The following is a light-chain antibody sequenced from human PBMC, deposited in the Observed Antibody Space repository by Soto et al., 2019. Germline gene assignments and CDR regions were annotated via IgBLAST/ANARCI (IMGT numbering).Light chain of an antibody. CDR3: CSYAGTYTVV. CDR1: SSDVGAYNY. Sequence: QSALTQPASVSGSPGQSITISCTGTSSDVGAYNYVSWYQHCPGKAPRLMIYDVYNRPSGVPDRFSGSKSGNTASLTISGLQAEDEADYYCCSYAGTYTVVFGGGTKLTVL. CDR2: DVY. V-gene: IGLV2-11*01. J-gene: IGLJ2*01.